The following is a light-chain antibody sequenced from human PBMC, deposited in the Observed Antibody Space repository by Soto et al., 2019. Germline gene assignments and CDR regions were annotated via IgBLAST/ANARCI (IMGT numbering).Light chain of an antibody. Sequence: EIVLTQSPGTLSLSPGERDTLPCRASQSVKSSYLAWYQHKPGQAPRLLIYGTSSRATGIPDRFSGSGSGTDFTLTISRLEPEDFAVYYCQQYGSSITFGQGTRLEIK. J-gene: IGKJ5*01. CDR1: QSVKSSY. V-gene: IGKV3-20*01. CDR2: GTS. CDR3: QQYGSSIT.